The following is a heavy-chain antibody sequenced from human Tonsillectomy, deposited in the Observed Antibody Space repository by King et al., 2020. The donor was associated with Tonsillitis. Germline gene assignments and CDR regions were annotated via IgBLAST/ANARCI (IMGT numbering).Heavy chain of an antibody. D-gene: IGHD6-19*01. Sequence: VQLVESGGGVVQPERSLRLSCAASGFTFSSYAMHWVRHAPGKGLEWVAIISYDGSNKYYTDSVKGRFPISRDNSKNTLYLQMNSLRAEDTAVYYCARDGVTEEVAGIFSTHDYWGPGTLGTVSS. CDR2: ISYDGSNK. CDR3: ARDGVTEEVAGIFSTHDY. CDR1: GFTFSSYA. J-gene: IGHJ4*02. V-gene: IGHV3-30-3*01.